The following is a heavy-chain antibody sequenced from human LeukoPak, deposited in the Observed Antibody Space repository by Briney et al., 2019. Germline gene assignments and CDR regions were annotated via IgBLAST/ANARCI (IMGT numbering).Heavy chain of an antibody. D-gene: IGHD3-3*01. CDR1: GFTVSSNY. CDR2: IYSGGST. Sequence: PGGSLRLSCAASGFTVSSNYVSWVRQAPGKGLEWVSVIYSGGSTYYADSVKGRFTISRDNSKNTLYLQMNSLRAEDTAVYYCARDSSSPSYYDFWGGGAFDIWGQGTMVTVSS. CDR3: ARDSSSPSYYDFWGGGAFDI. J-gene: IGHJ3*02. V-gene: IGHV3-66*01.